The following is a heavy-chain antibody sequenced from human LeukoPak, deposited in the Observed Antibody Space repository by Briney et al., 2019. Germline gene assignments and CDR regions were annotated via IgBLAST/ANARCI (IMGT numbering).Heavy chain of an antibody. V-gene: IGHV3-21*01. J-gene: IGHJ3*02. CDR3: ARGGLSMQRRDLFDI. CDR2: ISASPYI. Sequence: GGSLRLSCAASGFTFSSYSMNWARQAPGKGLEWVSSISASPYIYYADSVKDRFTISRDDSKNSPYLQMNSLRSEDTAVYYCARGGLSMQRRDLFDIWGQGTLVTVSS. CDR1: GFTFSSYS. D-gene: IGHD2/OR15-2a*01.